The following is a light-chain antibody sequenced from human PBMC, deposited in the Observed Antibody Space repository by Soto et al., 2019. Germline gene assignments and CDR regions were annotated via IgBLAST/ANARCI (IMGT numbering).Light chain of an antibody. J-gene: IGKJ1*01. Sequence: EIVLTQSPATLSLSPGERATLSCRASQSVGTFFAWYQQKPGQAPRLLIYDASSRATGIPDRFSGSGSGTDFTLTIRRLEPEDFEVYYCQQYGSSSWTFGQGTKVDIK. CDR1: QSVGTF. CDR2: DAS. V-gene: IGKV3-20*01. CDR3: QQYGSSSWT.